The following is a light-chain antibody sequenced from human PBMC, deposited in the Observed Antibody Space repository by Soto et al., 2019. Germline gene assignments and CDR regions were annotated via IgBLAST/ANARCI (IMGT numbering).Light chain of an antibody. CDR2: EDD. CDR3: QSYDTTLLV. Sequence: NFMLTQPHSVSESPGNTVTISCTRSSGSIASSYVQWYQLRPGSFPTTVIYEDDQRTAGVPDRFSGSVDTSSNSASLTISGLETEDEADYFCQSYDTTLLVFGGGTKLTVL. J-gene: IGLJ2*01. V-gene: IGLV6-57*01. CDR1: SGSIASSY.